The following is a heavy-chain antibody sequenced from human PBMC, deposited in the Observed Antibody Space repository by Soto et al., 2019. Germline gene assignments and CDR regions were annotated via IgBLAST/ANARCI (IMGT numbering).Heavy chain of an antibody. D-gene: IGHD6-13*01. V-gene: IGHV4-39*01. J-gene: IGHJ6*03. CDR1: GGSISSSSYY. CDR2: IYYSGST. CDR3: ARRTCYSAAGTRYYYYMDV. Sequence: SETLSLTCTVSGGSISSSSYYWGWIRQPPGKGLEWIGIIYYSGSTYYNPSLESRVTISVDTSKNQFSLKLSSVTAADTAVYYCARRTCYSAAGTRYYYYMDVWGKGTTVTVSS.